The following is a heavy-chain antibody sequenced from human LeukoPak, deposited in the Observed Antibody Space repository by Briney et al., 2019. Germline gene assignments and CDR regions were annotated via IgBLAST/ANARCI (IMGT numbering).Heavy chain of an antibody. J-gene: IGHJ6*02. CDR1: GGSFSGYY. D-gene: IGHD3-22*01. V-gene: IGHV4-34*01. CDR2: INHSGST. Sequence: SETLSLTCAVYGGSFSGYYWSWIRQPPGKGLEWIGEINHSGSTNYNPSLKSRVTISVDTSKNQFSLKLSSVTAADTAVYHCARGRRIDSSGYGFSYYYYYGMDVWGQGTTVTVSS. CDR3: ARGRRIDSSGYGFSYYYYYGMDV.